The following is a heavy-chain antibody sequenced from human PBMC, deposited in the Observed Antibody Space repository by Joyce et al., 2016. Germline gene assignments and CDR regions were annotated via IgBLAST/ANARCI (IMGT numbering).Heavy chain of an antibody. V-gene: IGHV3-30*18. D-gene: IGHD6-25*01. CDR3: AKILTATYSSGWFLDY. CDR2: ISYDGIYK. CDR1: GLTLSNYG. Sequence: QVQLVESGGGVVQPGRSLRISCAASGLTLSNYGVHGVRQAPCKGLEWVAVISYDGIYKYYADSVKGRFTISRDNSKNTVFLEMNSLRTEDTAVYYCAKILTATYSSGWFLDYWGQGTLVTVSS. J-gene: IGHJ4*02.